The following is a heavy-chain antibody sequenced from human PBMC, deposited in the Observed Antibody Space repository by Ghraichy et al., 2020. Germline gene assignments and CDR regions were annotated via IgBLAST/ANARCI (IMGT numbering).Heavy chain of an antibody. CDR3: TRGWDPDF. Sequence: GGSLRLSCIASGFTFGDYGMSWFRQAPGKGLEWIGFIRNKPYGGTTEYAASVKGRFTISRDDSKSIAYLHMNSLKSEDTAVYYCTRGWDPDFWGQGTLVTVSS. V-gene: IGHV3-49*03. J-gene: IGHJ4*02. CDR2: IRNKPYGGTT. D-gene: IGHD1-26*01. CDR1: GFTFGDYG.